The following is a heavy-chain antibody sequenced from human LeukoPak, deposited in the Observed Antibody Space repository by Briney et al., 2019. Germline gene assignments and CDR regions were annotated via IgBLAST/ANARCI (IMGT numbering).Heavy chain of an antibody. V-gene: IGHV4-59*01. CDR3: ARAQNEGYCSGGSCDAWFDP. CDR2: IYYSGST. J-gene: IGHJ5*02. CDR1: GGSISSYY. Sequence: KPSETLSLTCTVSGGSISSYYWSWIRQPPGKGLDWIGYIYYSGSTNYNPSLKSRVTISVDTSKNQFSLKLSSVTAADTAVYYCARAQNEGYCSGGSCDAWFDPWGQGTLVTVSS. D-gene: IGHD2-15*01.